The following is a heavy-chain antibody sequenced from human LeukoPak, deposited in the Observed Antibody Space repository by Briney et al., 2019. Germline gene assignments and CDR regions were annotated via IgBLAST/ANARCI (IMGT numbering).Heavy chain of an antibody. J-gene: IGHJ4*02. V-gene: IGHV3-48*03. CDR1: GFTFSTYE. CDR2: ISSSGTTI. D-gene: IGHD6-13*01. CDR3: TKDAAVLTSGIAASSHEF. Sequence: PGGSLRLSCAASGFTFSTYEMNWVRQAAGKGLEWVSYISSSGTTIYHAYSVKGRFTISRDNAKNSLYLQMHNLTDEDTAVYYCTKDAAVLTSGIAASSHEFWGQGTLVTVSS.